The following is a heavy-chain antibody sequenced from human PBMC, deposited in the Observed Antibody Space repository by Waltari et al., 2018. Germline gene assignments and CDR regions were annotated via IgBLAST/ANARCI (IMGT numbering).Heavy chain of an antibody. D-gene: IGHD3-3*01. Sequence: QVQLQESGPGLVKPSQTLSLTCTVSGGSISSGDYYWSWIRQPPGKGLEWIGYISYSGSTYSNPSLKSRLSMSVDTSKNQFSLKLTSVTAADTAVYYCAREGGLRFFGGTNYYYYMDVWGKGTTVTVSS. J-gene: IGHJ6*03. CDR2: ISYSGST. V-gene: IGHV4-30-4*08. CDR1: GGSISSGDYY. CDR3: AREGGLRFFGGTNYYYYMDV.